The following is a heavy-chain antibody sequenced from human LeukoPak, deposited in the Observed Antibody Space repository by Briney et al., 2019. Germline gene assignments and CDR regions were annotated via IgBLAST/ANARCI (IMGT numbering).Heavy chain of an antibody. Sequence: ASVKVSCKASGGTFSSYAISWVRQAPGQGLEWMGGITPIFGTANYAQKFQGRVTITADESTSTAYMELSSLRSEDTAVYYCARGIEGDYDSSGYYLPHPFGMDVWGQGTTVTVSS. D-gene: IGHD3-22*01. CDR1: GGTFSSYA. CDR3: ARGIEGDYDSSGYYLPHPFGMDV. J-gene: IGHJ6*02. V-gene: IGHV1-69*13. CDR2: ITPIFGTA.